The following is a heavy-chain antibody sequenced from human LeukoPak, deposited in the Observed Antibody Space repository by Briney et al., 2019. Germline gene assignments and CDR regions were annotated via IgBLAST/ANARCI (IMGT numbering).Heavy chain of an antibody. D-gene: IGHD6-6*01. CDR2: IYYSGST. CDR3: ARLPARTGVIDY. J-gene: IGHJ4*02. V-gene: IGHV4-39*01. CDR1: GGSISSSSYY. Sequence: SETLSLTCTVSGGSISSSSYYWGWIRQPPGKGLEWIGSIYYSGSTYYNPSLKSRVTISVDTSKNQFSLKLSSVTAADTAVYYCARLPARTGVIDYWGQGTLVTVSS.